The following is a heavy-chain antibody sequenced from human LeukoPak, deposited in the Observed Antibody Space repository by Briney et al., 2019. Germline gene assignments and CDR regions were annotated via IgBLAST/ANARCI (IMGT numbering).Heavy chain of an antibody. D-gene: IGHD3-10*01. J-gene: IGHJ4*02. V-gene: IGHV3-53*01. CDR2: IFGGGGT. CDR1: GFTVSSNY. Sequence: GGSLRLSCAAFGFTVSSNYMSWVRQAPGKGLEWVSVIFGGGGTYYGDSVRGRFTISRDNSKNTLYLQMNSLRAEDTAVYYCAKGRVGSTYSSGDYWGQGTLVTVSS. CDR3: AKGRVGSTYSSGDY.